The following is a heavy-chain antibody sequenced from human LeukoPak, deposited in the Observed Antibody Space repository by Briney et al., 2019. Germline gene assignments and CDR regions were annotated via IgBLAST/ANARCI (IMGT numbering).Heavy chain of an antibody. Sequence: ASVKVSCKASGYTFTSYYMHWVRQAPGQGLEWMGIINPSGGSTSYAQKFQGRVTMTRDMSTSTVYMELNSLRSEDTAVYYCARRGPHGLHWYPESLDYWGQGTLVTVSS. D-gene: IGHD6-13*01. CDR3: ARRGPHGLHWYPESLDY. V-gene: IGHV1-46*01. CDR1: GYTFTSYY. J-gene: IGHJ4*02. CDR2: INPSGGST.